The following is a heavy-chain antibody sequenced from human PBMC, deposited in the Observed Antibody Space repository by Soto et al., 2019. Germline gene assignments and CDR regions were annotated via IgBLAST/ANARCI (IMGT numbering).Heavy chain of an antibody. CDR2: IYPGDSDT. CDR1: EYSFTIYW. Sequence: PGERLKISCKGSEYSFTIYWIGWVRQMPGKGLEWMGIIYPGDSDTRYSPSIQGQVTISADKSISTAYLQWSSLKASDTAMYYCARFEAYSSGSSIYYWGQGTLVTVSS. CDR3: ARFEAYSSGSSIYY. J-gene: IGHJ4*02. D-gene: IGHD6-25*01. V-gene: IGHV5-51*01.